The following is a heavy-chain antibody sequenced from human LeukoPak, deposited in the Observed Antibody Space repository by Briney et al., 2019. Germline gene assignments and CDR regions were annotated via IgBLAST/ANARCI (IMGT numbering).Heavy chain of an antibody. D-gene: IGHD3-9*01. Sequence: GGSLRLSCAASGFTFSSYALSWVRQAPGKGLEWVSVISASGGTTYYADSVKGRFTISRDTSKDTVYLQMHSLRAEDTAVYYCAKGDVLPSYPTFDYWGQGTLITVSS. CDR2: ISASGGTT. V-gene: IGHV3-23*01. CDR3: AKGDVLPSYPTFDY. CDR1: GFTFSSYA. J-gene: IGHJ4*02.